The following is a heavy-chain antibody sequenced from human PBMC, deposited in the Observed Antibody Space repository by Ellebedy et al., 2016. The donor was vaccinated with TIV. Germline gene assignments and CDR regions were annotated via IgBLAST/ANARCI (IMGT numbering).Heavy chain of an antibody. D-gene: IGHD1-26*01. CDR3: AKDEGFFVGASDY. V-gene: IGHV3-23*01. J-gene: IGHJ4*02. CDR1: GFTFSSYA. Sequence: GGSLRLXCAAFGFTFSSYAMTWIRQAPGKGLEWVSTITDVGGAAYYGDSVKGRFTISRDNSKNTLYLQMNSLRAEDTATYYCAKDEGFFVGASDYWGQGTLVTVSS. CDR2: ITDVGGAA.